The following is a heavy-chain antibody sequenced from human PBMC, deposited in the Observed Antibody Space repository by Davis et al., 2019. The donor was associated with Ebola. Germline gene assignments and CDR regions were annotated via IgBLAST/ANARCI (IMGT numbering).Heavy chain of an antibody. V-gene: IGHV4-39*02. CDR1: GGSISGSPYY. CDR2: MSYSESI. CDR3: ARDLSSSSRNYYCDF. D-gene: IGHD6-6*01. J-gene: IGHJ4*02. Sequence: PSETLSLTCSVSGGSISGSPYYWGWIRQPPGKGLEWIGSMSYSESIYYNPSLKSRVTTSVDTSKNQVSLTLRSVTAADTAVYYCARDLSSSSRNYYCDFWGQGTLVTVSS.